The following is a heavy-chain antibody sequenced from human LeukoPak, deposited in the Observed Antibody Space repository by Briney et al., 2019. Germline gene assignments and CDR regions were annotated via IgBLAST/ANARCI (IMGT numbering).Heavy chain of an antibody. V-gene: IGHV1-2*02. CDR2: INPNSGGT. CDR3: ASQYSDDSSGSTDAFDI. CDR1: GYTFTDYY. D-gene: IGHD3-22*01. Sequence: ASVKVSCKASGYTFTDYYMHWVRQAPGQGLEWMGWINPNSGGTNYAQKFQGRVTMTRDTSISTAYMELSRLRSDDTAVYYCASQYSDDSSGSTDAFDIWGQGTMVTVSS. J-gene: IGHJ3*02.